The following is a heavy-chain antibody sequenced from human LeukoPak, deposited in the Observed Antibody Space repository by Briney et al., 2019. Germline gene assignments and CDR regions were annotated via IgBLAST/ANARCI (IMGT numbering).Heavy chain of an antibody. D-gene: IGHD2-21*02. V-gene: IGHV4-59*01. Sequence: SETLSLTCTVSGDSLNTYYWTWIRQTPGKELEWIGFVAPSGTSNYNPSLKSRVSISIDTSKNQFSLALTSVTPADTAVYYCARVVRGVVTSNWFDPWGQGTLVSVSS. CDR1: GDSLNTYY. CDR3: ARVVRGVVTSNWFDP. CDR2: VAPSGTS. J-gene: IGHJ5*02.